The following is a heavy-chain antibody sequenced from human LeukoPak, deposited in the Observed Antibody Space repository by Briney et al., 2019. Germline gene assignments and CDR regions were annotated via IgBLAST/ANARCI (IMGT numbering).Heavy chain of an antibody. V-gene: IGHV4-30-4*01. D-gene: IGHD3-10*01. Sequence: SETLSLTCTVSGGSISSGDYYWSWIRQPPGKGLEWIGYIYYSGSTYYNPSLKSRVTISVDTSKNQFSLKLSSVTAADTAVYYCARASPRKIWFGESWGQGTLVTVSP. J-gene: IGHJ4*02. CDR3: ARASPRKIWFGES. CDR1: GGSISSGDYY. CDR2: IYYSGST.